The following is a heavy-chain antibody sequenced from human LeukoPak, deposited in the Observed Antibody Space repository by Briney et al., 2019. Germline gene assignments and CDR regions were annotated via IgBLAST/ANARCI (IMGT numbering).Heavy chain of an antibody. CDR2: ISSSSSTI. D-gene: IGHD6-19*01. CDR3: ARDTLSGWYVVDY. J-gene: IGHJ4*02. V-gene: IGHV3-11*04. CDR1: GFTFSDYY. Sequence: GGSLRLSCAASGFTFSDYYMSWIRQAPGKGLEWVSYISSSSSTIYYADSVKGRFTISRDNAKNSLYLQMNSLRDEDTAVYYCARDTLSGWYVVDYWGQGTLVTVSS.